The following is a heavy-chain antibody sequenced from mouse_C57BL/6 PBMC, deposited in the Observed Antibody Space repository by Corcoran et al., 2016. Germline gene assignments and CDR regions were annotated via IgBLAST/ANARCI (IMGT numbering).Heavy chain of an antibody. CDR2: IYPRSGNT. Sequence: QVHLQQCGAELARPAASLKLSCKASGYTFTSYGISWVKQRTGQGLEWIGEIYPRSGNTYYNEKFKGKATLTADKSSSTAYMELRSLTSEDSAVYFCAGWLLRCAYWGQGTLVTVSA. V-gene: IGHV1-81*01. J-gene: IGHJ3*01. CDR3: AGWLLRCAY. CDR1: GYTFTSYG. D-gene: IGHD2-3*01.